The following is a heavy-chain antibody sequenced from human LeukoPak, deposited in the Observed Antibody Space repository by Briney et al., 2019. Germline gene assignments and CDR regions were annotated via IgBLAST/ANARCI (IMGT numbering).Heavy chain of an antibody. D-gene: IGHD2-15*01. CDR3: ARSADFDY. CDR2: ISWNSGSI. Sequence: GGSLRLSCAASGFTFDDYAMHWVRQAPGKGLEWVSGISWNSGSIGYADSVKGRFTISRDNAKNYLYLQMNSLRAEDMALYYCARSADFDYWGQGTLVTVSS. J-gene: IGHJ4*02. V-gene: IGHV3-9*03. CDR1: GFTFDDYA.